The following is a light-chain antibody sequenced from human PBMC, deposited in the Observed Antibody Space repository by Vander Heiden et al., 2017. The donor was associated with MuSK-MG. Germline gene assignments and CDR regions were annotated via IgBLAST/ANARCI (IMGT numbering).Light chain of an antibody. J-gene: IGKJ1*01. Sequence: EIVMTQSPATLSVSPGDRATLSCRASQSISSNLAWYQQKPGQPPRLLIYGASTSATGIPARFSGSGYGTEFTLTISSRQSEDFAVYYCQQYNNWPPWTFGQGTKVEIK. CDR1: QSISSN. CDR2: GAS. V-gene: IGKV3-15*01. CDR3: QQYNNWPPWT.